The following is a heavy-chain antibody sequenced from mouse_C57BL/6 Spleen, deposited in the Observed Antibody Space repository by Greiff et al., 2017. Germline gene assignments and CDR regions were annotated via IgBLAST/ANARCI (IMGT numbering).Heavy chain of an antibody. CDR1: GFTFTDYY. CDR3: ARYFGSSYVRYFDV. D-gene: IGHD1-1*01. J-gene: IGHJ1*03. CDR2: IRNKANGYTT. Sequence: EVKLVESGGGLVQPGGSLSLSCAASGFTFTDYYMSWVRQPPGKALEWLGFIRNKANGYTTEYSASVKGRFTISRDNSQSILYLQMNALRAEDSATYYCARYFGSSYVRYFDVWGTGTTVTVSS. V-gene: IGHV7-3*01.